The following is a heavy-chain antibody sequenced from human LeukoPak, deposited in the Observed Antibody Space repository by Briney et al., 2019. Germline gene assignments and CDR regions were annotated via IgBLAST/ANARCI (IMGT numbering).Heavy chain of an antibody. J-gene: IGHJ4*02. CDR3: VRVRVNSYSFAG. Sequence: SETLSLTCTVSVGSISIGGYYGSWIRRHPGKGLKWFRYFYYIGSTSYNPSLKSPVTISVDSFKNQSSLNLSSLTPPNTPVFFCVRVRVNSYSFAGGGQGCLVTVYS. CDR2: FYYIGST. CDR1: VGSISIGGYY. V-gene: IGHV4-31*01. D-gene: IGHD2-15*01.